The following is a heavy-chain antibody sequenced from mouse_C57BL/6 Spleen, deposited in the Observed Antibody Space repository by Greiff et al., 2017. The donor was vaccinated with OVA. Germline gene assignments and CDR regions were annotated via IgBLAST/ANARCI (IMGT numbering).Heavy chain of an antibody. D-gene: IGHD1-1*01. CDR2: ISYDGSN. Sequence: ESGPGLVKPSQSLSLTCSVTGYSITSGYYWNWIRQFPGNKLEWMGYISYDGSNNYNPSLKNRISITRDTSKNQFFLKLNSVTTEDTATYYCARGHGSSFYFDYWGQGTTLTVSS. V-gene: IGHV3-6*01. J-gene: IGHJ2*01. CDR1: GYSITSGYY. CDR3: ARGHGSSFYFDY.